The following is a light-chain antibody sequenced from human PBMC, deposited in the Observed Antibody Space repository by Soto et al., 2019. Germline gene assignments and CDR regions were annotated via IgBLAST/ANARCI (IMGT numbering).Light chain of an antibody. CDR1: QSVSSY. Sequence: EIVLTQSPATLSLSPGERATLSCRASQSVSSYLAWYQKKPGQAPRHLIYDASNRATAIQARSSGSGSGTDFTLTISSLEPEDFAVYYCQQRSNWPLTFGGGTKVEIK. V-gene: IGKV3-11*01. J-gene: IGKJ4*01. CDR2: DAS. CDR3: QQRSNWPLT.